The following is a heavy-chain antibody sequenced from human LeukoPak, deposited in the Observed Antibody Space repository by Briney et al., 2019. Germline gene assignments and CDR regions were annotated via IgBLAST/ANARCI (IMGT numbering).Heavy chain of an antibody. J-gene: IGHJ4*02. V-gene: IGHV3-23*01. CDR1: GFTFSNYG. CDR2: ISGSGGST. Sequence: QPGGSLRLSCVVSGFTFSNYGMNWVRQAPGKGLEWVSGISGSGGSTSYADSVKGRFTISRDNSKNTLYLQMDSLRADDTAVYYCAKDATRINSPLDYWGQGTLVTVSS. CDR3: AKDATRINSPLDY. D-gene: IGHD2/OR15-2a*01.